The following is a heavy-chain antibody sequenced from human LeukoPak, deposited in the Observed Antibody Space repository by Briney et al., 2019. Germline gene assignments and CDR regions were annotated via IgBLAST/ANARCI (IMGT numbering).Heavy chain of an antibody. J-gene: IGHJ5*02. D-gene: IGHD7-27*01. V-gene: IGHV4-61*05. Sequence: SETLSLTCTVSGGSISSSSYYWSWIRQPPGKGLGWIGYIYYSGSTNYNPSLKSRVTISVDTSKNQFSLKLSSVTAADTAVYYCARDAGPSELGISWFDPWGQGTLVTVSS. CDR1: GGSISSSSYY. CDR3: ARDAGPSELGISWFDP. CDR2: IYYSGST.